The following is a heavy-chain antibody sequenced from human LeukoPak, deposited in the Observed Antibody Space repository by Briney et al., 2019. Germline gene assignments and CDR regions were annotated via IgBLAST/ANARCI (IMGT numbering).Heavy chain of an antibody. J-gene: IGHJ4*02. D-gene: IGHD3-10*01. V-gene: IGHV7-4-1*02. CDR2: INTNTGNP. CDR3: APDTRGYGSGTFFAY. Sequence: ASVKVSCKASGYTFSNYAMNWMRQAPGQGLEWMGWINTNTGNPTYAQGFTGRFVFSLDTSVSTAYLQISSLKAEDTAVYYCAPDTRGYGSGTFFAYWGQGTLVTASS. CDR1: GYTFSNYA.